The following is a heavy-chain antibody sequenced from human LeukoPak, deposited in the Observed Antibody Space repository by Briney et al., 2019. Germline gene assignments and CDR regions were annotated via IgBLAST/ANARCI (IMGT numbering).Heavy chain of an antibody. D-gene: IGHD5-18*01. Sequence: GGSLRLSCAASGFTFSSYGMHWVRQAPGKGLEGVAVIWYDGSNKYYADSVKGRFTISRDNSKNTLYLQMNSLRAEDTAVYYCARRAGYPVDYYYYGMDVWGQGTTVTVSS. V-gene: IGHV3-33*01. CDR1: GFTFSSYG. CDR2: IWYDGSNK. J-gene: IGHJ6*02. CDR3: ARRAGYPVDYYYYGMDV.